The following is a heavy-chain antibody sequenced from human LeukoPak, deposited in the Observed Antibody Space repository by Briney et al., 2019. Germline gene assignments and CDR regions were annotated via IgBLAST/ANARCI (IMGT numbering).Heavy chain of an antibody. V-gene: IGHV1-24*01. J-gene: IGHJ4*02. Sequence: ASVKVSCKVSGYTLTELSMHWVRQAPGKGLEWMGGFDPEDGETIYAQKFQGRVTMTEDTSTDTAYMELSSLRSEDTAVYYCATTPRVVPAIRTYLYWGQGTLVTVSP. CDR3: ATTPRVVPAIRTYLY. CDR1: GYTLTELS. CDR2: FDPEDGET. D-gene: IGHD2-2*01.